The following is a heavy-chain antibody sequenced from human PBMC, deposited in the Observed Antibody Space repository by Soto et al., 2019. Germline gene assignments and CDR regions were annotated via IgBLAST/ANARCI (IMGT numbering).Heavy chain of an antibody. CDR1: GGSFSGYY. Sequence: QVQLQQWGAGLLKPSETLSLTCAVYGGSFSGYYWSWIRQPPGKGLEWIGEINHSGSTNYNPSLRSRVTISVDTSKNQFSLKLSSVTAADTAVYYCASGGGYCSSTSCFNWFDPWGQGTLVTVSS. D-gene: IGHD2-2*01. CDR2: INHSGST. V-gene: IGHV4-34*01. CDR3: ASGGGYCSSTSCFNWFDP. J-gene: IGHJ5*02.